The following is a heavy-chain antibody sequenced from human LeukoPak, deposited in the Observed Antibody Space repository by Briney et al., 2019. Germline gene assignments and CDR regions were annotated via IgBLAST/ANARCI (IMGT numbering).Heavy chain of an antibody. CDR3: ARDLGGSYLFDY. CDR2: INSDGSST. J-gene: IGHJ4*02. Sequence: GGSLRLSCAASGFTVSSTYMSWVRQAPGKGLVWVSRINSDGSSTSYADSVKGRSTISRDNAKNTLYLQMNSLRAEDTAVYYCARDLGGSYLFDYWGQGTLVTVSS. D-gene: IGHD1-26*01. V-gene: IGHV3-74*01. CDR1: GFTVSSTY.